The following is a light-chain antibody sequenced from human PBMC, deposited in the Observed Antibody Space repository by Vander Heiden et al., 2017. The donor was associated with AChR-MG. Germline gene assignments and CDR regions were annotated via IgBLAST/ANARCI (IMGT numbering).Light chain of an antibody. Sequence: QPVLTQSPSASASLGASVKLTGTLSSGHSTYAIAWHQQQPGKGPRYLMGLNSDGSHSKGDGVPDRFSGSSSGAERYLSITSVQSKDEADYYCQTWAGMWVFGGGTKLTVL. CDR2: LNSDGSH. CDR1: SGHSTYA. CDR3: QTWAGMWV. V-gene: IGLV4-69*02. J-gene: IGLJ2*01.